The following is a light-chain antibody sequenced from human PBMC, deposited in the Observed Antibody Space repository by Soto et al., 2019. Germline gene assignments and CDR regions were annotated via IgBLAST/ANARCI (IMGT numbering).Light chain of an antibody. Sequence: DIQMTQSPSTLSSSVGDRVTITCRASQSISSWLAWYQQKPGKAPKLLIYKASSLESGVPSRFSGSGSGTEFTLTISSLQPDDFATYYCQQYISSLTFGQGTKVEIK. CDR1: QSISSW. CDR3: QQYISSLT. CDR2: KAS. J-gene: IGKJ1*01. V-gene: IGKV1-5*03.